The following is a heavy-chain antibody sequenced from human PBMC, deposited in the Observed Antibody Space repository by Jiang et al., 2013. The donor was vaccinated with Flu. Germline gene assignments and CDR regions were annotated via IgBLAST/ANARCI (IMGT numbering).Heavy chain of an antibody. J-gene: IGHJ3*02. V-gene: IGHV4-34*01. CDR3: ARVFGRKEFITMVRGARHGAFDI. Sequence: KSRVTISVDTSKNQFSLKLSSVTAADTAVYYCARVFGRKEFITMVRGARHGAFDIWGQGTMVTVSS. D-gene: IGHD3-10*01.